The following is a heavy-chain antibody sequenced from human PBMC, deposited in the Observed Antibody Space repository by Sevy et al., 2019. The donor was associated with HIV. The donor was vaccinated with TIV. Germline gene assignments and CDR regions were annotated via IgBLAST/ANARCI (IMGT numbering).Heavy chain of an antibody. CDR1: GGSISSSSYY. J-gene: IGHJ3*02. Sequence: SETLSLTCTVSGGSISSSSYYWGWIRQPPGKGLEWIGSIYYSGSTYYNPSLKSRVTISVDTSKNQFSLKLSSVTAADTAVYYCARREQLVPPGDTGAFDIWGQGTMVTVSS. V-gene: IGHV4-39*01. D-gene: IGHD6-13*01. CDR2: IYYSGST. CDR3: ARREQLVPPGDTGAFDI.